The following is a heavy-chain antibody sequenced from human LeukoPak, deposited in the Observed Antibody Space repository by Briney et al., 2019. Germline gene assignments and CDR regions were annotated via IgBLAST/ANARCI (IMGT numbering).Heavy chain of an antibody. CDR1: GGSISSGSYY. V-gene: IGHV4-61*02. Sequence: PSETLSLTCTVSGGSISSGSYYWSWIRQPAGKGLEWIGRIYTSGSTNYNPSLKSRVTISVDTSKDQFSLKLTSVTATDTAVYYCASRARRYYFDYWGQGTLVTVSS. CDR3: ASRARRYYFDY. J-gene: IGHJ4*02. CDR2: IYTSGST.